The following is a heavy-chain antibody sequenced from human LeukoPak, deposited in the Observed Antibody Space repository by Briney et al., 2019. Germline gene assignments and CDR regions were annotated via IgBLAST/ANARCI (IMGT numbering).Heavy chain of an antibody. CDR1: GFTFSSYS. D-gene: IGHD5-24*01. J-gene: IGHJ4*02. CDR3: ARVSGGQMATILVEY. CDR2: ISSSSSYI. Sequence: GGSLRLSCAASGFTFSSYSMNWVRQAPGKGLEWVSSISSSSSYIYYADSVKGRFTISRDNAKNSLYLQMNSLRAEDTAVYYCARVSGGQMATILVEYWGQGTLVTVYS. V-gene: IGHV3-21*01.